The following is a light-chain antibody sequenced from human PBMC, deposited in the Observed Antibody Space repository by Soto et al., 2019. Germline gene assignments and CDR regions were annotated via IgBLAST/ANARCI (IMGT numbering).Light chain of an antibody. CDR1: NIGSKS. CDR2: YDT. Sequence: SYELTQPPSVSVAPEKTARITCGGNNIGSKSVQWYQQKPGLAPVLVIYYDTNRHSGIPERFSGSNSGNTATLTITRVEAGDEGDYYCQVWDSSSDHAVFGGGTNLTVL. V-gene: IGLV3-21*04. CDR3: QVWDSSSDHAV. J-gene: IGLJ3*02.